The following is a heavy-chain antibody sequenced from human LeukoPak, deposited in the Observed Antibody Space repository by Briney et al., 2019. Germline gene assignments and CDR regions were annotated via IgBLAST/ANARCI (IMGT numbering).Heavy chain of an antibody. Sequence: GGSLKLSCATSGFTFSGSAMHWVRQASGEGLEWIGRIRNKGISYATVYAASVKGRFIISRDDSKNTAYLQMNSLKTEDTAMYYCTRHAAGGDTGGYPSDYWGQGTLVTVSS. CDR1: GFTFSGSA. D-gene: IGHD2-8*02. CDR3: TRHAAGGDTGGYPSDY. J-gene: IGHJ4*02. V-gene: IGHV3-73*01. CDR2: IRNKGISYAT.